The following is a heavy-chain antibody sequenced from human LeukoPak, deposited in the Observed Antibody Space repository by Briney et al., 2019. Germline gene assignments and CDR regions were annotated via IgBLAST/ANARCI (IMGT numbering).Heavy chain of an antibody. V-gene: IGHV1-46*01. CDR3: ASIRLDDYGGQPQHDY. CDR1: GYTFTSYY. J-gene: IGHJ4*02. Sequence: ASVKVSCKASGYTFTSYYMHWVRQAPGQGLEWMGIINPSGGTTSYAQKFQGRVTMTRDTSTSTAYMELSSLRSEDTAVYYCASIRLDDYGGQPQHDYWGQGTLVTVSS. D-gene: IGHD4-23*01. CDR2: INPSGGTT.